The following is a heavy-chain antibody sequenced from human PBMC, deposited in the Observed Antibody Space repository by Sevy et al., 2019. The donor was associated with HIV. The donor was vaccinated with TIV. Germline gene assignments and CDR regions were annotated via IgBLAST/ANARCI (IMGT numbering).Heavy chain of an antibody. Sequence: GGSLRLSCAASGFTFSTYGMHWVRQAPGKGLEWVAVIWFDESKTYYADSVKGRFTISRDIAKNTLHLQMNSLRAEDTAVYYCARDLEFYDYGDYGPAFMPDYWGQGTLVTVSS. D-gene: IGHD4-17*01. J-gene: IGHJ4*02. CDR2: IWFDESKT. CDR3: ARDLEFYDYGDYGPAFMPDY. CDR1: GFTFSTYG. V-gene: IGHV3-33*01.